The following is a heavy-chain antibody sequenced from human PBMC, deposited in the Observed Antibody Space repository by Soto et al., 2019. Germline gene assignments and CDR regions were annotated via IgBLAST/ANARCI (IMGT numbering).Heavy chain of an antibody. V-gene: IGHV1-2*02. CDR1: GYTFTGYY. J-gene: IGHJ6*02. D-gene: IGHD6-13*01. CDR3: ARGRGIADLYYYGMDV. CDR2: INPNSGGT. Sequence: ASVKVSCKASGYTFTGYYMHWVRQAPGQGLEWMGWINPNSGGTNYAQKFQGRVTMTRDTSISTAYMELSRLRSDDTAVYYCARGRGIADLYYYGMDVWGQGTTVTVSS.